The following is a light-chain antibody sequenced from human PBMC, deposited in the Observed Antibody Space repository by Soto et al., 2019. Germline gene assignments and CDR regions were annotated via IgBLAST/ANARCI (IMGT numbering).Light chain of an antibody. CDR1: QTISDNY. CDR2: RAS. J-gene: IGKJ1*01. CDR3: QQYGTSPSWT. V-gene: IGKV3-20*01. Sequence: EIVLTQSPGTLSLSPGERATLSCRASQTISDNYVAWYQQKPGQAPRLLIYRASRRATGIPDRFTGSGSGTDFSLTISRLEPEDFAVYYCQQYGTSPSWTFGQGTKVDI.